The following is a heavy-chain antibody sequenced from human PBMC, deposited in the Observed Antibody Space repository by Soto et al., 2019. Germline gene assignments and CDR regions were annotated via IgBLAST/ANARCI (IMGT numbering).Heavy chain of an antibody. V-gene: IGHV1-46*01. CDR1: GYTFSSYY. J-gene: IGHJ6*02. CDR3: ARGGPRQLVIYGMDV. D-gene: IGHD6-6*01. CDR2: INPSGGIT. Sequence: ASVKVSCKASGYTFSSYYMHWVRQAPGQGLEWMGIINPSGGITNYAQRFQGRVTMTRDTSTRTVYMELSSLRSEDTAVYYCARGGPRQLVIYGMDVWGQGXTVTVYS.